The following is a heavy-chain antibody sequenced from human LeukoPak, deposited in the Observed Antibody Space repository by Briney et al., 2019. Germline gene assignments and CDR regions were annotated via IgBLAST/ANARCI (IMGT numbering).Heavy chain of an antibody. CDR1: GFTFSSYS. J-gene: IGHJ4*02. CDR2: ITSSGGFI. CDR3: ARDLIMGATNY. V-gene: IGHV3-21*01. Sequence: GGSLTLSCADSGFTFSSYSMNWVRQAPGKGLEWVSSITSSGGFIYYADSVKGRFTISRDNAKNSLYLQMNSLRAEDTAVYYCARDLIMGATNYWGQGTLVTVSS. D-gene: IGHD1-26*01.